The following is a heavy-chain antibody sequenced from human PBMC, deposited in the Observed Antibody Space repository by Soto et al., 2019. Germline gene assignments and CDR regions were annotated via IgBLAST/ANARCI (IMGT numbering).Heavy chain of an antibody. V-gene: IGHV1-18*01. D-gene: IGHD3-9*01. J-gene: IGHJ4*02. CDR3: ARVPSEPYDILTGYTYYFDY. CDR1: GYTFTSYG. Sequence: QVQLVQSGAEVKKPGASVKVSCKASGYTFTSYGISWVRQAPGQGLEWMGWISAYNGNTNYAQKLQGRVTMTTDTSTSTAYMELRSLRSDDTAVYYCARVPSEPYDILTGYTYYFDYWGQGTLVTVSS. CDR2: ISAYNGNT.